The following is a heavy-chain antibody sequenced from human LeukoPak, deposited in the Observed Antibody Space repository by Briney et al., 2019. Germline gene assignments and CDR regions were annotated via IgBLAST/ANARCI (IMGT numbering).Heavy chain of an antibody. D-gene: IGHD3-10*01. CDR2: IRYDGSNK. CDR1: GFTFSSYG. V-gene: IGHV3-30*02. J-gene: IGHJ4*02. Sequence: PGGSLRLSCAASGFTFSSYGMHWVRQAPGKGLEWVAFIRYDGSNKYYADSVKGRFTISRDNSKNTLYLQMNSLRAEDTAVYYCAKVPYGSGSYLVYYFDYWRQGTLVTVSS. CDR3: AKVPYGSGSYLVYYFDY.